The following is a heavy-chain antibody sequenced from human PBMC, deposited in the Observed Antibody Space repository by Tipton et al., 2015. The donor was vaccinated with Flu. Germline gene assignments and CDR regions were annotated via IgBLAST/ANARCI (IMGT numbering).Heavy chain of an antibody. CDR3: AKVSYGSGSFYSPGVDTFDV. Sequence: LRLSCTVSGGSISSSSYYWAWIRQPPGKGLEWFGSMYSSGSTYYNPSLKSRVTISIDTSKNQFSLKLNSVTAADTAVYYCAKVSYGSGSFYSPGVDTFDVWDQGTMVTVSS. V-gene: IGHV4-39*07. CDR1: GGSISSSSYY. CDR2: MYSSGST. J-gene: IGHJ3*01. D-gene: IGHD3-10*01.